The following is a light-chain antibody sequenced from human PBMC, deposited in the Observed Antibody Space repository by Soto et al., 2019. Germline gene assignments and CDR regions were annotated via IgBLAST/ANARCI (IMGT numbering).Light chain of an antibody. J-gene: IGKJ4*01. CDR3: QQYHTWPVT. CDR1: QGISKK. CDR2: AVS. V-gene: IGKV3-15*01. Sequence: IVMTQSPATLPVAPGVRVTFSCRASQGISKKVAWYQHKPGQAPRLLISAVSTGATGVPARFSGSGSGTEFTLTINSLQSEDCATYYCQQYHTWPVTFGGGTKVEIK.